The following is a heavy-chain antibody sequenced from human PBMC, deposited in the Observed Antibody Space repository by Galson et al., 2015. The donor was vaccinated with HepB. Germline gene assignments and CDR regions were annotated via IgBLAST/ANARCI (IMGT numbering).Heavy chain of an antibody. CDR3: ARDSGSYYLDY. J-gene: IGHJ4*02. CDR1: GFTFSSYA. D-gene: IGHD1-26*01. CDR2: ISYDGSNK. Sequence: SLRLSCAASGFTFSSYAMHWVRQAPGKGLEWVAVISYDGSNKYYADSVKGRFTISRDNSKNTLYLQMNSLRAEDTAVYYCARDSGSYYLDYWGQGTLVTVSS. V-gene: IGHV3-30*04.